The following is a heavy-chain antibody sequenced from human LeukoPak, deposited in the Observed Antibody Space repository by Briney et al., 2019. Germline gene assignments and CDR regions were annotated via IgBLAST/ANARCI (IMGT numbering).Heavy chain of an antibody. V-gene: IGHV3-74*01. CDR3: AREQTGRDAFDI. CDR1: GFTFSSYW. D-gene: IGHD1-1*01. CDR2: INTDGSST. Sequence: GGSLRLSCAASGFTFSSYWMHWVRQAPGKGLVWVSRINTDGSSTSYADSVKGRFTISRDNAKNTLYLQMNSLRAEDTAVYYCAREQTGRDAFDIWGQGTMVTVSS. J-gene: IGHJ3*02.